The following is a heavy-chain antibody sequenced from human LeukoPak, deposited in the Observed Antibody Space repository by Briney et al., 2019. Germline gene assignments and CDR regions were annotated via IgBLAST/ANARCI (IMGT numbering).Heavy chain of an antibody. CDR3: ARGYTDGWLIGY. CDR2: IYYSGST. Sequence: PETLSLTCSVSGGSISGYYWSWIWQPPGQGLEWIGYIYYSGSTNYNPSLKSRVIISRDTSKNQFSLNLSSVTAADTAVYYCARGYTDGWLIGYWGQETLVSVSS. D-gene: IGHD6-19*01. V-gene: IGHV4-59*08. CDR1: GGSISGYY. J-gene: IGHJ4*02.